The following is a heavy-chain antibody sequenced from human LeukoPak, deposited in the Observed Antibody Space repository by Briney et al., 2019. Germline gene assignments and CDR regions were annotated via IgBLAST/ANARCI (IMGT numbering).Heavy chain of an antibody. Sequence: SETLSLTCTVSGGAISGYYWSWIRQPPGKALEWIAYIDYSGDTNSKPSLSSRVTISVDTPKNQFSLGLNSVTAADTAFYYCARHPPGLRYFDPWGQGTLVTVST. J-gene: IGHJ5*02. CDR3: ARHPPGLRYFDP. V-gene: IGHV4-59*08. CDR2: IDYSGDT. CDR1: GGAISGYY. D-gene: IGHD3-9*01.